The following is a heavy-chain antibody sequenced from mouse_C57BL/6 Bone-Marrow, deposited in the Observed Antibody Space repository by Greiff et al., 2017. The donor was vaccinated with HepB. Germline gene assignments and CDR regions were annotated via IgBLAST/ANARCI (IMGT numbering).Heavy chain of an antibody. CDR1: GYTLTSYW. CDR3: ARAGGYPYYFDY. Sequence: VQLQQPGAELVKPGASVKMSCKASGYTLTSYWITWVKQRPGQGLEWIGDIYPGSGSTNYNEKFKSKATLTVDTSSSTAYMQLSSLTSEDSAVYYCARAGGYPYYFDYWGQGTTLTVSS. CDR2: IYPGSGST. J-gene: IGHJ2*01. D-gene: IGHD1-1*02. V-gene: IGHV1-55*01.